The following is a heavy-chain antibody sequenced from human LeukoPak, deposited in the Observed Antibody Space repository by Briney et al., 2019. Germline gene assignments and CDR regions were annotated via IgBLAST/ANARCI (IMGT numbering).Heavy chain of an antibody. CDR1: GFTFGRDC. V-gene: IGHV3-30*18. Sequence: GRSLRLACAPAGFTFGRDCMDWVRQAPSKGLEWVAVISYDGSNKYYADSMKGRFTIFRDNSKNTLYLQMNSLRAEDTAVYYCAKEPRIDYGDYVDYWGQDTLVTVSS. D-gene: IGHD4-17*01. J-gene: IGHJ4*02. CDR2: ISYDGSNK. CDR3: AKEPRIDYGDYVDY.